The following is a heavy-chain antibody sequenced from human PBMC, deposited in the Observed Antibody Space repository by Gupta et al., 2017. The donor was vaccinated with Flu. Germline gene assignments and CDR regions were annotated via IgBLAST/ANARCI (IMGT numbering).Heavy chain of an antibody. Sequence: QMQLQQWGAGLLKPSETLSLTCAVYGGSFGAYYWSWIRQPPGKGLEWIGEINHSGSTNYNPSLKSQVTISVDTSKTQSSLKLSSVTAADTAVYYCARGRVAAQNYWCRGTLVTVSS. CDR3: ARGRVAAQNY. V-gene: IGHV4-34*01. D-gene: IGHD2-15*01. CDR1: GGSFGAYY. J-gene: IGHJ4*02. CDR2: INHSGST.